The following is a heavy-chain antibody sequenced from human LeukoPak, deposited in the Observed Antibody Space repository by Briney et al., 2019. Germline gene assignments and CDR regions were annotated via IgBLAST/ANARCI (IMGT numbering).Heavy chain of an antibody. CDR2: IIAFNGNT. V-gene: IGHV1-18*01. CDR1: GYTFTNYG. Sequence: GASMKVSCKTSGYTFTNYGIIWVRQAPGQGLEWMGWIIAFNGNTNYAQKLQGRVTMTTDTSTSTAYMELRSLRSDDTAVYYCARDRGASQNYYYDSAYFDYWGQGTLVTVSS. D-gene: IGHD3-22*01. CDR3: ARDRGASQNYYYDSAYFDY. J-gene: IGHJ4*02.